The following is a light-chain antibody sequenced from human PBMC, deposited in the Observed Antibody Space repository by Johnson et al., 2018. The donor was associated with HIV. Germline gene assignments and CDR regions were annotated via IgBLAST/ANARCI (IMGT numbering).Light chain of an antibody. Sequence: QSVLTQPPSVSAAPGQKVTISCSGSSSDMGNYAVSWYQQLPGTAPKLLIYENNKRPSGIPDRFSGSKSGTSATLGITGLQTGDEADYYCETWDSRLSGYYVFGSGTRLTVL. CDR2: ENN. V-gene: IGLV1-51*02. J-gene: IGLJ1*01. CDR1: SSDMGNYA. CDR3: ETWDSRLSGYYV.